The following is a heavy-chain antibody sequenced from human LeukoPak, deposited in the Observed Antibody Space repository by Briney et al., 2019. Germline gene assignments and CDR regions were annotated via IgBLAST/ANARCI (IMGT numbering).Heavy chain of an antibody. CDR1: GLTIGSRY. Sequence: PGESLRLSCVASGLTIGSRYMNWVRQAPGKGLEWVSALYLAGNTYYADSVRGRFTISRDNSKNTLYLQMNSLGVEDTAIYYCAKGSHFRCTSSSCYSGYYYYGMDVWGQGTTVTVSS. V-gene: IGHV3-53*01. J-gene: IGHJ6*02. D-gene: IGHD2-2*02. CDR2: LYLAGNT. CDR3: AKGSHFRCTSSSCYSGYYYYGMDV.